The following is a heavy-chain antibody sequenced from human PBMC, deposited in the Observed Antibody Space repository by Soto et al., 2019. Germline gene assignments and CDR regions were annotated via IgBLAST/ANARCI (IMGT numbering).Heavy chain of an antibody. CDR2: IGTTGDT. CDR3: ARGSRHGSGSLRPGPSDIFDI. Sequence: EVQLVESGGGLVQPGGSLRLSCAASGFMFSIYDMHWVRQPTGKGLEWVSAIGTTGDTYYAGSVKGRFTISREDAKSSLYLRVNSLRVGDTAVYYCARGSRHGSGSLRPGPSDIFDIWGQGTMVTVSS. J-gene: IGHJ3*02. CDR1: GFMFSIYD. D-gene: IGHD3-10*01. V-gene: IGHV3-13*01.